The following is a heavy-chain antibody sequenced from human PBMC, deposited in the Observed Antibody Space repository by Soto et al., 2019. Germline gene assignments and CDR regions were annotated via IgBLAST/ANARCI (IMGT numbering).Heavy chain of an antibody. V-gene: IGHV4-34*01. CDR2: INHSGST. D-gene: IGHD6-6*01. Sequence: SETLSLTCAVYGGSFSGYYWSWIRQPPGKGLEWIGEINHSGSTNYNPSLKSRVTISVDTSKNQFSLKLSSVTAADTAVYYCARFHSEYSSSFDYWGQGTLVTVSS. CDR3: ARFHSEYSSSFDY. J-gene: IGHJ4*02. CDR1: GGSFSGYY.